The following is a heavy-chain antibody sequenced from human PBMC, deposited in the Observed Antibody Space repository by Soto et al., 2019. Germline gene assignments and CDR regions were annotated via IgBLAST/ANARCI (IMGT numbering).Heavy chain of an antibody. CDR1: GGSFSGYY. V-gene: IGHV4-34*01. D-gene: IGHD3-22*01. CDR3: ARGPITTNPRFDP. CDR2: INHSGST. J-gene: IGHJ5*02. Sequence: SETLSLTCAVYGGSFSGYYWSWIRQPPGKGLEWIGEINHSGSTNYNPSLKSRVTISVDTSKNQFSLKLTSVTAADTAVYYCARGPITTNPRFDPWGQGTLVTVSS.